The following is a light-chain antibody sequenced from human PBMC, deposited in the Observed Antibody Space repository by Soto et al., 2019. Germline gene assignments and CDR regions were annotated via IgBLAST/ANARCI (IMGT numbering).Light chain of an antibody. J-gene: IGKJ5*01. CDR3: MQGTHWPIT. CDR2: KVS. CDR1: QSLVHSDGIAY. Sequence: DVVMTQSPLSLPVTIGQPASTXXRSXQSLVHSDGIAYFSWFQQRPGRSPRXXIYKVSNRDSGVPARFSGSGAGTDFALKISRVEAEDVGVYYCMQGTHWPITFGQGTRLEIK. V-gene: IGKV2-30*02.